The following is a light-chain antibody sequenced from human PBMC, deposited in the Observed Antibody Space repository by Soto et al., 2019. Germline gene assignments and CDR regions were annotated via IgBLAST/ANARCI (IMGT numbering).Light chain of an antibody. CDR1: QSVSSN. Sequence: EIVMTQSPVTLSVSPGGRATLSCRASQSVSSNLAWYQQKPGQAPRLLIYGASTRATGIPARFSGSGSGTEFTLTISSLQSEDFAVYYCQQYNNWPRWTFGQGTK. CDR3: QQYNNWPRWT. J-gene: IGKJ1*01. V-gene: IGKV3-15*01. CDR2: GAS.